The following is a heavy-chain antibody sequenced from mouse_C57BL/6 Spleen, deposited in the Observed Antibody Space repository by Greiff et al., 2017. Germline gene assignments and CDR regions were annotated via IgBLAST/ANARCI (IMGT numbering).Heavy chain of an antibody. V-gene: IGHV6-6*01. CDR2: IRNKANNHAT. J-gene: IGHJ2*01. Sequence: EVKLQESGGGLVQPGGSMKLSCAASGFTFSDAWMDWVRQSPEKGLEWVAEIRNKANNHATYYAESVKGRFTISRDDSKSSVYLQMNSLRAEDTGIYYCTGGMVTPYYFDYWGQGTTLTVSS. CDR1: GFTFSDAW. CDR3: TGGMVTPYYFDY. D-gene: IGHD2-2*01.